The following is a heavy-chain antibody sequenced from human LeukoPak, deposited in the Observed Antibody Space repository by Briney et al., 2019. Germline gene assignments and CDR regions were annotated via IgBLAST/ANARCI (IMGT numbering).Heavy chain of an antibody. CDR1: GFTFSSYA. D-gene: IGHD6-19*01. Sequence: GGSLRLSCAASGFTFSSYAMSWVRQAPGKGLEWVSAISGSGGSTYFADSVKGRFTISRDNSKNTLYLQMNSLRVEDTAVYYCARGSAVYDYWGQGTLVTVSS. V-gene: IGHV3-23*01. CDR2: ISGSGGST. CDR3: ARGSAVYDY. J-gene: IGHJ4*02.